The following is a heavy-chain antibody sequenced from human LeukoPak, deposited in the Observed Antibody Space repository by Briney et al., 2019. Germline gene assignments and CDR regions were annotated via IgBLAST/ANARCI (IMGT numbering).Heavy chain of an antibody. Sequence: GGSLTLTCTASGFTFSSYARSWIRQPPGKGLEWVSTISGSGSSTYNAYSVNGRFTISSDNSNNTLYLQMNSLRAQDTAVYYCAKGNSLYLPPYSRSSDYYLDYWGQGTLVTVSS. CDR3: AKGNSLYLPPYSRSSDYYLDY. V-gene: IGHV3-23*01. D-gene: IGHD6-6*01. CDR2: ISGSGSST. CDR1: GFTFSSYA. J-gene: IGHJ4*02.